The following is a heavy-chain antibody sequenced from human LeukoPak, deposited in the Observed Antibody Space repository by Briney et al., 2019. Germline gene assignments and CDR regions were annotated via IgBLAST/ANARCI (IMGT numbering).Heavy chain of an antibody. CDR3: LRGDRRDY. V-gene: IGHV3-53*01. CDR1: GFTVSSNS. CDR2: IYSDNT. Sequence: GGSLRLSCTVSGFTVSSNSMSWVRQAPGKGLEWVSFIYSDNTHYSDSVKGRFTISRDNAKNSLYLQMNSLRAEDTAFYYCLRGDRRDYWGQGTLVTVSS. J-gene: IGHJ4*02.